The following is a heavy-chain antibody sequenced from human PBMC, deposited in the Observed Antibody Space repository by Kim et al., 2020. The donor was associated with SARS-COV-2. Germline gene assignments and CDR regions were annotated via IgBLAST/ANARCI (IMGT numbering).Heavy chain of an antibody. CDR2: IYHSGST. J-gene: IGHJ6*02. CDR3: ASRNSVALGYGMDV. Sequence: SETLSLTCAISGGSISSGGYSWSWIRQPPGKGLEWIGYIYHSGSTYYNPSLKSRVTISVDRSKNQFSLKLSSVTAADTAVYYCASRNSVALGYGMDVWGQGTTVTVSS. D-gene: IGHD1-7*01. V-gene: IGHV4-30-2*01. CDR1: GGSISSGGYS.